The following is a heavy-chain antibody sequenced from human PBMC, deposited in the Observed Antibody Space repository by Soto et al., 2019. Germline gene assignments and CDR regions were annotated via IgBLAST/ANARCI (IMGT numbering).Heavy chain of an antibody. CDR1: GFTFSDYY. CDR2: ISSSGSTI. V-gene: IGHV3-11*01. Sequence: GGSRRLSCAPSGFTFSDYYMSWIRQAPGKGLEWVSYISSSGSTIYYADSVKGRFTISRDNAKNSLYLQRNSLRAEDTAVYYCARQSRSMATSLDYWGQGTLVTVSS. CDR3: ARQSRSMATSLDY. J-gene: IGHJ4*02. D-gene: IGHD5-12*01.